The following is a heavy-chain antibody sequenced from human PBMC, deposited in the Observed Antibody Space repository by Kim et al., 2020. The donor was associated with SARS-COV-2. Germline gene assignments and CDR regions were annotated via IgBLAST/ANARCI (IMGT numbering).Heavy chain of an antibody. CDR3: ARSNYYGSGSYPYWYFDL. V-gene: IGHV4-59*01. J-gene: IGHJ2*01. CDR1: GGSISSYY. Sequence: SETLSLTCTVSGGSISSYYWSWIRQPPGKGLEWIGYIYYSGSTNYNPSLKSRVTISVDTSKNQFSLKLSSVTAADTAVYYCARSNYYGSGSYPYWYFDLWGRGTLVTVSS. CDR2: IYYSGST. D-gene: IGHD3-10*01.